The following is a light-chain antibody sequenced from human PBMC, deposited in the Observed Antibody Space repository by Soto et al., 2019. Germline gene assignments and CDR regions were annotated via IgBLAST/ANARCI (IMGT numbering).Light chain of an antibody. J-gene: IGLJ3*02. CDR3: KSYDSSLSACV. Sequence: QAVVTQPPSVSGAPGQRVTISCTESSSNIGAGYDVHWCQQLPGTAPKLLIYGNSNRPSGVPDRFSGSKSGTSASLAITGLPAPDEAAYYFKSYDSSLSACVFGGGTKLTVL. V-gene: IGLV1-40*01. CDR2: GNS. CDR1: SSNIGAGYD.